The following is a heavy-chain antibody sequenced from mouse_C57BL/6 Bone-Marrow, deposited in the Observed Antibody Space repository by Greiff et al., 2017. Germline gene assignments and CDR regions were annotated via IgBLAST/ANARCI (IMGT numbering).Heavy chain of an antibody. V-gene: IGHV1-64*01. CDR3: ARAFYYYGNSYDLDY. J-gene: IGHJ2*01. Sequence: QVQLQQPGAELVKPGASVKLSCTASGYTFTSYWMHWVKQRPGQGLEWIGMIHPNSGSTNYNEKFKSKATLTVDKSSSTAYMQLRSLTSEDSAVYYCARAFYYYGNSYDLDYWGQGTTLTVSS. CDR1: GYTFTSYW. CDR2: IHPNSGST. D-gene: IGHD1-1*01.